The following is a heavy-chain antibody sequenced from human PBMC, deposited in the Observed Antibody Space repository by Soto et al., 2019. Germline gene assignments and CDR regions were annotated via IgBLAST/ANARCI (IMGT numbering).Heavy chain of an antibody. J-gene: IGHJ6*03. Sequence: QLQLQESGSGLVKPLQTLSLTCGISGDSISSRGYTWTWIRQPPGKGLECIGYIYPSGAAYYNPSLKSRVTISLEPSKNRFSLNVKSATAADTAVYYCARAVFSSILYIDFWGQGTTVTVSS. CDR1: GDSISSRGYT. D-gene: IGHD3-10*01. V-gene: IGHV4-30-2*01. CDR2: IYPSGAA. CDR3: ARAVFSSILYIDF.